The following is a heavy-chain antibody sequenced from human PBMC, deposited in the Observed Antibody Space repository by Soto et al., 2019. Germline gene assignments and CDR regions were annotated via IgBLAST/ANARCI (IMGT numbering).Heavy chain of an antibody. Sequence: SVKVSCKASGGTFSSYAISWVRQAPGQGLEWMGAIIPIFGTANYAQKFQGRVTITADESTSTAYMELSSLRSEDTAVYYCAREYYYGNSSYYSLDYWGQGTLVTVSS. CDR2: IIPIFGTA. D-gene: IGHD3-22*01. CDR3: AREYYYGNSSYYSLDY. CDR1: GGTFSSYA. V-gene: IGHV1-69*13. J-gene: IGHJ4*02.